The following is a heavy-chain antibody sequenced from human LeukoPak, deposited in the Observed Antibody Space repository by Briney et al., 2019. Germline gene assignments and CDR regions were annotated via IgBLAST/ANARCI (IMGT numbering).Heavy chain of an antibody. Sequence: SQTLSLTCTVSGGSISSGSYYWGWIRQPPEKGLEWIGSIYYGGTTYYNPSLKSRVTISVDASKNQFSLKLSSVTAADTAVYYCATSYSNDWYGAFDIWGQGTMVTVSS. CDR3: ATSYSNDWYGAFDI. CDR1: GGSISSGSYY. J-gene: IGHJ3*02. V-gene: IGHV4-39*01. D-gene: IGHD6-19*01. CDR2: IYYGGTT.